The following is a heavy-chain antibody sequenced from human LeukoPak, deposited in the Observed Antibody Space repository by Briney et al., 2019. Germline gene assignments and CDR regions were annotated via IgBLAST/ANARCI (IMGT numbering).Heavy chain of an antibody. CDR1: GGSISSSSYY. Sequence: SETLSLTCAVSGGSISSSSYYWGWIRQPPGKGLEWIGSIYYSGSTYYNPSLKSRVTISVDTSKNQFSLKLSSVTAADTAVYYCYGSGSYKSYYSGMDVWGQGTTVTVSS. V-gene: IGHV4-39*03. D-gene: IGHD3-10*01. CDR2: IYYSGST. J-gene: IGHJ6*02. CDR3: YGSGSYKSYYSGMDV.